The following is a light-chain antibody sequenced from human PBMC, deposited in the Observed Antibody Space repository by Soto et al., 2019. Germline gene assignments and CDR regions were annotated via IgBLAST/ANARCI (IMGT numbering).Light chain of an antibody. J-gene: IGKJ1*01. V-gene: IGKV3-15*01. Sequence: EIVLTQSPATLSVSPGETASLSCRASQSVSSDLAWYHQKPGQAPRLLIYGASTRATGSPARFSGSGSGTEFTLTINSRQSEDFAVYYCQQYNNWPRTFGQGTKVDIK. CDR2: GAS. CDR1: QSVSSD. CDR3: QQYNNWPRT.